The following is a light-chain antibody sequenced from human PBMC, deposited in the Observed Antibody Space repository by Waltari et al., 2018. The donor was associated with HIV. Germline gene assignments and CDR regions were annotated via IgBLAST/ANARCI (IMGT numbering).Light chain of an antibody. J-gene: IGKJ3*01. CDR1: QSVLYSSNNKNY. CDR2: WAS. Sequence: DIVMTQSPDSLAVSLGERATINCKSSQSVLYSSNNKNYLAWYQKKPGQPPKLRIYWASTRESGVPDRFSGSGSGTDFTLTISSLQAEDVAVYYCQQYYSTPGFTFGPGTKVDIK. V-gene: IGKV4-1*01. CDR3: QQYYSTPGFT.